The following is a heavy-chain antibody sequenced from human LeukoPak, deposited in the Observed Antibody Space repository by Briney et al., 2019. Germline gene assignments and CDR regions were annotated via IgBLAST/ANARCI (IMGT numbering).Heavy chain of an antibody. V-gene: IGHV4-34*01. CDR1: GGSLSGQY. Sequence: SETLSLTCAVHGGSLSGQYWSWIRQPPGKGLEWIGEIHPSGSTNYNPSLERRVIMSLDTSKNQFSLRLSSVTAADTGLYYCARGYDNSKTGYWGQGTLVTVCS. CDR2: IHPSGST. J-gene: IGHJ4*02. D-gene: IGHD4-11*01. CDR3: ARGYDNSKTGY.